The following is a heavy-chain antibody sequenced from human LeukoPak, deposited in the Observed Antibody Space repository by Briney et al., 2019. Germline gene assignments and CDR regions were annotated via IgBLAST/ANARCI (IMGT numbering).Heavy chain of an antibody. CDR3: ARAPTPMIVVVIDAFDI. J-gene: IGHJ3*02. D-gene: IGHD3-22*01. V-gene: IGHV1-69*13. CDR1: GYTXTGYY. Sequence: SVKVSCKASGYTXTGYYMHWVRQAPGQGLEWMGGIIPIFGTANYAQKFQGRVTITADESTSTAYMELSSLRSEDTAVYYCARAPTPMIVVVIDAFDIWGQGTMVTVSS. CDR2: IIPIFGTA.